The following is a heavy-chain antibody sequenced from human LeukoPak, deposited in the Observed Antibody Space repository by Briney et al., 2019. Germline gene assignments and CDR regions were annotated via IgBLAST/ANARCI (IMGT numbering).Heavy chain of an antibody. J-gene: IGHJ4*02. Sequence: SQTLSLTCAISGDSVSSNSAAWNWIRHSPSRGLEWLGRTYYRSKWYNDYAVSVKSRITINPDTSKNQFSLQLNSVTPEDTAVYYCAREGSSWYLGFDYWGQGTLVTVSS. CDR2: TYYRSKWYN. CDR1: GDSVSSNSAA. CDR3: AREGSSWYLGFDY. V-gene: IGHV6-1*01. D-gene: IGHD6-13*01.